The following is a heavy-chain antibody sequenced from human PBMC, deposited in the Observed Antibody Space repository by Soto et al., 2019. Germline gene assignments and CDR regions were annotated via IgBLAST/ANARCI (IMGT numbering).Heavy chain of an antibody. D-gene: IGHD6-6*01. J-gene: IGHJ5*02. CDR1: GFTFSDYY. CDR3: ARRGSSPGDRVS. CDR2: ISSSGSTI. V-gene: IGHV3-11*01. Sequence: QVQLVESGGGLVKPGGSLRLSCAASGFTFSDYYMSWIRQAPGKGLEWGSYISSSGSTIYYTDSVKGRFPICRDNAKNSLYLQMISVRAEDTGEYSCARRGSSPGDRVSWGPGPQVTV.